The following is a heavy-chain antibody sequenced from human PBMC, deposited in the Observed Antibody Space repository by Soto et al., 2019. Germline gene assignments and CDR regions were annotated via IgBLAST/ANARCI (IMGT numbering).Heavy chain of an antibody. Sequence: PSATLSLTCAVYGVSFSGYYWSRIRQPPGKGLEWIGEINHSGSTNYNPSLKSRVTISVDTSKNQFSLKLSSVTAADTAVYYCARGTQWLADYYYYGMDVWGQGTTVTVSS. J-gene: IGHJ6*02. CDR1: GVSFSGYY. CDR3: ARGTQWLADYYYYGMDV. D-gene: IGHD6-19*01. CDR2: INHSGST. V-gene: IGHV4-34*01.